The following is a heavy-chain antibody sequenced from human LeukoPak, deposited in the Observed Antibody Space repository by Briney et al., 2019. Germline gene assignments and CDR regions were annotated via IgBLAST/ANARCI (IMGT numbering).Heavy chain of an antibody. CDR3: ARLYDDYVWGSYRNFDY. D-gene: IGHD3-16*02. CDR1: GYSFNTYW. Sequence: GESLKISCKGSGYSFNTYWIGWVRQMPGKGLEWMGIIYPGDSDTRYSPSFQGQVTISADKSISTAYLQWSSLKASDTAMYYCARLYDDYVWGSYRNFDYWGQGTLVTVSS. CDR2: IYPGDSDT. J-gene: IGHJ4*02. V-gene: IGHV5-51*01.